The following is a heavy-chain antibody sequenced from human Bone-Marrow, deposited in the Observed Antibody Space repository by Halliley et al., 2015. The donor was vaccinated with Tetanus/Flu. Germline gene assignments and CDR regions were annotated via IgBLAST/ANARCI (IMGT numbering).Heavy chain of an antibody. V-gene: IGHV3-33*01. Sequence: SLRLSCAASGFTFRNYGMHWVRQAPGKGLEWVALIWYDGSNTYYADSVKGRLTVSRDNSKNTLYFQLDSLRAEDTATYFCTRDVNSRCFGLWGRGTLVPVSS. CDR2: IWYDGSNT. CDR1: GFTFRNYG. CDR3: TRDVNSRCFGL. J-gene: IGHJ2*01. D-gene: IGHD4-4*01.